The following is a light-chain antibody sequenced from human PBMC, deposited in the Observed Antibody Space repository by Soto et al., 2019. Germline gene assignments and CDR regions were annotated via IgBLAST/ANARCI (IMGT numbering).Light chain of an antibody. J-gene: IGKJ1*01. CDR3: HQYGSAPRT. Sequence: EIVLTQSPATLSLSPGERATLHCRASQSISSYLAWYQQKPGQAPRLLIYDASNRATGIPARFSGSGSGTEFTLTISSLQSEDFAVYHCHQYGSAPRTFGQGTKVDIK. CDR1: QSISSY. V-gene: IGKV3-11*01. CDR2: DAS.